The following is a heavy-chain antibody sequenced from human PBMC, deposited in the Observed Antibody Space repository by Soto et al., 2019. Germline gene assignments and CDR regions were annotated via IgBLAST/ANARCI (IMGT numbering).Heavy chain of an antibody. CDR1: GFTFSSFA. V-gene: IGHV3-30-3*01. CDR2: TSYDENNK. Sequence: QVQLVESGGGVVQPGRSLRLSCAASGFTFSSFAMHWVRQAPGKGLEWVAVTSYDENNKYYAESVKGRFTISRDNSKNTLYLQMNSLRAEDTAVYFCARVPYGGSYYSSAFDIWGQGTMVTVSS. CDR3: ARVPYGGSYYSSAFDI. D-gene: IGHD1-26*01. J-gene: IGHJ3*02.